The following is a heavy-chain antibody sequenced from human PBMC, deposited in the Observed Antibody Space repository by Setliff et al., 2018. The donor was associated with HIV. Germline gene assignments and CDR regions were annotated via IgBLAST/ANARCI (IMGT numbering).Heavy chain of an antibody. CDR3: ARRPYYYGSGSYVYYGMDV. CDR2: IYYSGST. J-gene: IGHJ6*02. V-gene: IGHV4-61*01. Sequence: SETLSLTCTVSGGSVSSGSYYWSWIRQPPGKGLEWIGYIYYSGSTKHNPSLKSRVTISLDTSKNQFSLKLTSVTAADTAVYYCARRPYYYGSGSYVYYGMDVWGQGTTGTSP. D-gene: IGHD3-10*01. CDR1: GGSVSSGSYY.